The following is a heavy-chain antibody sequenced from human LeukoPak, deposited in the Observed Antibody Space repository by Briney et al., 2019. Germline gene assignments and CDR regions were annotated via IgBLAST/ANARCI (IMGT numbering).Heavy chain of an antibody. CDR2: IYSGGST. CDR3: AKYRNPDDYGDYVSFSPHAFDI. CDR1: GFTVSSKY. J-gene: IGHJ3*02. V-gene: IGHV3-53*05. D-gene: IGHD4-17*01. Sequence: GSLRLSCAASGFTVSSKYMSWVRQAPGKGLEWVSTIYSGGSTYYADSVKGRFTISRDNSKNTLYLQMNSLRVEDTAVYYCAKYRNPDDYGDYVSFSPHAFDIWGQGTMVTVSS.